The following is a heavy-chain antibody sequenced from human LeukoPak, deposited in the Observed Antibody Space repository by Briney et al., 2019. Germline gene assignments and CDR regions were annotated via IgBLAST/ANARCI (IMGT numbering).Heavy chain of an antibody. D-gene: IGHD2-2*01. CDR3: AKGRGSTSIYEY. J-gene: IGHJ4*02. Sequence: GGSLRLSCAASGFTLSTSGMGWVRQAPGKGLEWVSFISGGAGSTNYADSVKGRFTMSRDTAKSTLYLQMNSLRDDDTATYYCAKGRGSTSIYEYWGQGTLVTVSS. CDR2: ISGGAGST. CDR1: GFTLSTSG. V-gene: IGHV3-23*01.